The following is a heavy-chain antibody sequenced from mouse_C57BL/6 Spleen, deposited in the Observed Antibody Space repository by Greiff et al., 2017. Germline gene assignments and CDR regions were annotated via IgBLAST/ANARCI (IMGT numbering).Heavy chain of an antibody. CDR1: GYSITSGYY. J-gene: IGHJ2*01. V-gene: IGHV3-6*01. CDR2: ISYDGSN. CDR3: ARDRNYYGSSQPLDY. D-gene: IGHD1-1*01. Sequence: DVKLQESGPGLVKPSQSLSLTCSVTGYSITSGYYWNWIRQFPGNKLEWMGYISYDGSNNYNPSLKNRISITRDTSKNQFFLKLNSVTTEDTATYYCARDRNYYGSSQPLDYWGQGTTLTVSS.